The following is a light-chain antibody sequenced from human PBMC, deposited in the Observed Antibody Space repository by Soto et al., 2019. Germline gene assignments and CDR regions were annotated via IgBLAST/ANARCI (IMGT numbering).Light chain of an antibody. Sequence: EIVLTQSPGTLSLSPGERATLSCRASQSVNNNYLAWYQQRPGQPPRLLIYGASNRATGIPDRFSGSGSGTDFTLTISRLEPEDFAVYYCQQYGSSGTFGQGTKVDIK. CDR3: QQYGSSGT. V-gene: IGKV3-20*01. J-gene: IGKJ1*01. CDR1: QSVNNNY. CDR2: GAS.